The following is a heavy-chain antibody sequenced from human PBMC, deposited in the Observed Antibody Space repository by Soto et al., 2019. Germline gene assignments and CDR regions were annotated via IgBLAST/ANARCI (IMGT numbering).Heavy chain of an antibody. D-gene: IGHD6-19*01. Sequence: GGSLRLSCAASGFTLSIYWMHWVRQAPGEGLVWVSRINSDGSNTTYADSVKGRFTTSRDNAKNTLFLQMYILRGEDTAVYYCARHVAVATISWGTYGMDVWGQGTTVTVSS. CDR3: ARHVAVATISWGTYGMDV. CDR1: GFTLSIYW. V-gene: IGHV3-74*01. CDR2: INSDGSNT. J-gene: IGHJ6*02.